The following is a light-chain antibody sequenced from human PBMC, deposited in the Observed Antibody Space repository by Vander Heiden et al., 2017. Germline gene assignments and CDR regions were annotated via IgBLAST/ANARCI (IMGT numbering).Light chain of an antibody. CDR3: SSYTSSSTLEVV. CDR2: EVS. V-gene: IGLV2-14*01. Sequence: QSALTQPASVSGSPGQSITISCTGTSSDVGGYNYVSWYQQHPGKAPKLMIYEVSNRPSGVSNRFSGSKSGNTASLTISGLQAEDEADYYCSSYTSSSTLEVVFGGGTKLTVI. J-gene: IGLJ2*01. CDR1: SSDVGGYNY.